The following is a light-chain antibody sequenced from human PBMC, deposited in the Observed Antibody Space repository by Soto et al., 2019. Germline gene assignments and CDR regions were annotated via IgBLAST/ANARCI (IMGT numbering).Light chain of an antibody. J-gene: IGKJ2*01. Sequence: DFHMTQSPSSLAASVGDRVPITCRASQSISSYLKWYQQKPGKAPKLLIYAASSLQSGVPSRFSGSGSGTDFTLTISSLQPEDFATYYCQQSYSTPYTFGQGTKLEIK. CDR3: QQSYSTPYT. V-gene: IGKV1-39*01. CDR1: QSISSY. CDR2: AAS.